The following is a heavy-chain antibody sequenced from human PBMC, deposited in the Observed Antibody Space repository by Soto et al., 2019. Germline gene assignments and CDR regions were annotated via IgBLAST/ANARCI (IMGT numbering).Heavy chain of an antibody. J-gene: IGHJ4*02. CDR1: GGTFSSYA. V-gene: IGHV1-69*06. Sequence: SLKVSCKASGGTFSSYAISWVRQAPGQGLEWMGGIIPIFGTANYAQKFQGRVTITADKSTSTAYMELSSLRSEDTAVYYCAREDRAGTTNYWGQGTLVTVSS. CDR3: AREDRAGTTNY. D-gene: IGHD1-7*01. CDR2: IIPIFGTA.